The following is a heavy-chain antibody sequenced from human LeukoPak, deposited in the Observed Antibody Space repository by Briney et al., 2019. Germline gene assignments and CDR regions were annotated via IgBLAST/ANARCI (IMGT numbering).Heavy chain of an antibody. CDR1: GFTFSSYW. D-gene: IGHD4/OR15-4a*01. CDR3: ARHYGTNMVINY. J-gene: IGHJ4*02. V-gene: IGHV3-21*01. CDR2: ISSSSSYI. Sequence: GGSLRLSCAASGFTFSSYWMHWVRQAPGKGLEWVSSISSSSSYIYYADSVKGRFTISRDNAKNSLYLQMHSLRAEDTAMYYCARHYGTNMVINYWGQGTLVTVSS.